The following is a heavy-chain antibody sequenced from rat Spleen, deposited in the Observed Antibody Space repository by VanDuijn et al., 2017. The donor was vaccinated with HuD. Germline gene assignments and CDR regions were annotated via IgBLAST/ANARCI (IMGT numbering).Heavy chain of an antibody. Sequence: EVQLQESGPGLVKPSQSLTLTCSVTDYSITNNYWGWIRKFPGNKMEWMGYISYSGSASYNPSLKSRGSITRDTSKNQFFLQLNSVTNEDTATYYWARSGTNPGWYFDFWGPGTMVTVSS. CDR3: ARSGTNPGWYFDF. V-gene: IGHV3-1*01. D-gene: IGHD3-4*01. CDR2: ISYSGSA. CDR1: DYSITNNY. J-gene: IGHJ1*01.